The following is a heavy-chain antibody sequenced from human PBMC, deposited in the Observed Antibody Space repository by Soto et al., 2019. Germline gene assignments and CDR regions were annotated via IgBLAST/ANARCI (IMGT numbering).Heavy chain of an antibody. D-gene: IGHD1-7*01. V-gene: IGHV5-51*03. CDR1: GYSFTSNW. Sequence: EVQLVQSGAEVKKPGESLKSSCKGSGYSFTSNWIGWVRQMPGKGLEWMGIIYPSDSDTRYSPSFQGQVTISADKSISTASLQWSSLKASDTAMYYCARPPSGTTSFFDYWGQGNLVTVSS. J-gene: IGHJ4*02. CDR3: ARPPSGTTSFFDY. CDR2: IYPSDSDT.